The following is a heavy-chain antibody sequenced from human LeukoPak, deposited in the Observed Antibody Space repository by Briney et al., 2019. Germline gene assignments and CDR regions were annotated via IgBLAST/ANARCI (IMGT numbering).Heavy chain of an antibody. J-gene: IGHJ6*02. V-gene: IGHV4-31*03. CDR1: GGSISSGGYY. CDR2: IYYSGST. CDR3: AREGLYSSSSSRYYYYGMDV. Sequence: SQTLSLTCTVSGGSISSGGYYWSWIRQHPGKGLEWIGYIYYSGSTYYNPSLKSRVTMSVDTSKNQFSLKLSSVTAADTAVYYCAREGLYSSSSSRYYYYGMDVWGQGTTVTVSS. D-gene: IGHD6-6*01.